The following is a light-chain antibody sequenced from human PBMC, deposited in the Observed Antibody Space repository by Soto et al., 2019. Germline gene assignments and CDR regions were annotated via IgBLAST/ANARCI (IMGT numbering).Light chain of an antibody. V-gene: IGLV2-23*02. CDR2: EVS. Sequence: QSALTQPASVSGSPEQSITISCTGTSSDVGSYNLVSWYQQHPGKAPKLMIYEVSKRPSGVSNRFSGSKSGNTASLTISGLQAEDEADYYCCSYAGSYVFGTGTKVTVL. CDR1: SSDVGSYNL. CDR3: CSYAGSYV. J-gene: IGLJ1*01.